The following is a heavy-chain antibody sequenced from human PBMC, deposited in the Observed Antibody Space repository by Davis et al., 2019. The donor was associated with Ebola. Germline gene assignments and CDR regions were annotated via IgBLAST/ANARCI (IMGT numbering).Heavy chain of an antibody. CDR3: ARDKSAIEAFDI. CDR2: IYYSGNT. V-gene: IGHV4-31*03. CDR1: SGFIKSGGYY. Sequence: SETLSLTCTVSSGFIKSGGYYWSWIRQHPGKGLEYIGYIYYSGNTYYNPSLKSRVTISVDTSKNQFSLKLTSVTAADTAVYYCARDKSAIEAFDIWGQGTMVTVSS. J-gene: IGHJ3*02.